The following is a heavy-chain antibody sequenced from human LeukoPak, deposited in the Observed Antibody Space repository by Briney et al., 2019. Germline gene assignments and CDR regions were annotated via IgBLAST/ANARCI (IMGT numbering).Heavy chain of an antibody. CDR2: IRFDGSKT. CDR3: ARLGYSSSWYYLDY. D-gene: IGHD6-13*01. V-gene: IGHV3-33*01. Sequence: GGSLRLSCAASGFTFSSSGMHWVRQAPGKGLEWVALIRFDGSKTYYADSVKGRFTLSRDNSKNTLYLQMNSLRAEDTAVYYCARLGYSSSWYYLDYWGQGTLVTVSS. CDR1: GFTFSSSG. J-gene: IGHJ4*02.